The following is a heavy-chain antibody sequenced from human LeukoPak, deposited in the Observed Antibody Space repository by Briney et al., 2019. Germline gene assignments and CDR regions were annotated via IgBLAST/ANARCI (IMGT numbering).Heavy chain of an antibody. CDR3: AREVGRYYGSGSYRSFDY. CDR1: GGTFSSYT. Sequence: SVKVSCKASGGTFSSYTISWVRQAPGQGLEWMGGIIPILGIANYAQRFQGRVTITADKSTSTAYMELSSLRSEDTAVYYCAREVGRYYGSGSYRSFDYWGQGTLVTVSS. CDR2: IIPILGIA. J-gene: IGHJ4*02. V-gene: IGHV1-69*10. D-gene: IGHD3-10*01.